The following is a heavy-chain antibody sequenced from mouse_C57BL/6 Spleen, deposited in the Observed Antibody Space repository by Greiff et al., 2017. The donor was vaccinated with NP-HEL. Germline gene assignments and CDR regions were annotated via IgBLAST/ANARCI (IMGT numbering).Heavy chain of an antibody. J-gene: IGHJ4*01. D-gene: IGHD3-3*01. Sequence: QVQLQQPGAELVMPGASVKLSCKASGYTFTSYWMHWVKQRPGQGLVWIGEIDPSDSYTNYNQKFKGKSTLTVDKSSSTAYMQLSSLTSEDSAVYYCARPTNLGAMDYWGQGTSVTVSS. CDR2: IDPSDSYT. CDR1: GYTFTSYW. V-gene: IGHV1-69*01. CDR3: ARPTNLGAMDY.